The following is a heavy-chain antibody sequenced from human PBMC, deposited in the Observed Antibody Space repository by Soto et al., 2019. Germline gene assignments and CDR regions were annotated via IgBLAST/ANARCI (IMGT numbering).Heavy chain of an antibody. D-gene: IGHD5-12*01. Sequence: ASVKVSCKASGGTFSSYAISWVRQAPGQGLEWMGGIIPIFGTANYAQKFQGRVTITADESTSTAYMELSSLRSEDTAVYYCARERLRGGYNGGSFWNSYYFDYWGQGTLVTVSS. CDR2: IIPIFGTA. CDR1: GGTFSSYA. J-gene: IGHJ4*02. CDR3: ARERLRGGYNGGSFWNSYYFDY. V-gene: IGHV1-69*13.